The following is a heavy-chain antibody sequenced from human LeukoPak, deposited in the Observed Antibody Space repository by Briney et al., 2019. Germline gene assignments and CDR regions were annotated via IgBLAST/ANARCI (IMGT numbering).Heavy chain of an antibody. CDR1: GYTLTELS. D-gene: IGHD6-19*01. CDR3: AVNVPYQWLAGALDY. CDR2: FDPEDGET. Sequence: ASVTVSCKVSGYTLTELSMHWVRQAPGKGLEGMGGFDPEDGETIYAQKFQGRVTMTEDTSTDTAYMELSSLRSEDTAVYYCAVNVPYQWLAGALDYWGQGTLVTVSS. V-gene: IGHV1-24*01. J-gene: IGHJ4*02.